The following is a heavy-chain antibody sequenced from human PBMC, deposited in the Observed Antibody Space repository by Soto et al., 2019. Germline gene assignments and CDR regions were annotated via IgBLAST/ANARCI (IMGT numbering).Heavy chain of an antibody. CDR1: GGSISSYY. J-gene: IGHJ1*01. Sequence: SETLSLTCTVSGGSISSYYWSWIRQPPGKGLEWIGYIYYSGSTNYNPSLKSRVTISVDTSKNQFSLKLSSVTTADTAVYYCATVAYYYDSSGYYYQYFQHWGQGTLVTVSS. CDR3: ATVAYYYDSSGYYYQYFQH. V-gene: IGHV4-59*01. D-gene: IGHD3-22*01. CDR2: IYYSGST.